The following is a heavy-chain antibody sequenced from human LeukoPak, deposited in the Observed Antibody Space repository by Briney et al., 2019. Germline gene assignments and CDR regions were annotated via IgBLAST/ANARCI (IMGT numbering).Heavy chain of an antibody. D-gene: IGHD4-17*01. Sequence: QTGGSLRLSCAASGFTFRSYAMSWARQAPGKGLEWVSGISGGGGSTHYADSVTGRFTISRDNSKDPLYLQMNSLRAEDTAVYYCAKDGDDYGDWDYYGIDVWGQGTTVTVSS. CDR2: ISGGGGST. J-gene: IGHJ6*02. V-gene: IGHV3-23*01. CDR3: AKDGDDYGDWDYYGIDV. CDR1: GFTFRSYA.